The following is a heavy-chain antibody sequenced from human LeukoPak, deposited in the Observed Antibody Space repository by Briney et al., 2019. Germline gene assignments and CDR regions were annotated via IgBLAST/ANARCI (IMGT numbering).Heavy chain of an antibody. CDR2: IIPILGIA. J-gene: IGHJ4*02. V-gene: IGHV1-69*04. CDR3: AHSLDQDDFWSGYPDYYFDY. Sequence: SVKVSCKASGYTFTSYGISWVRQAPGQGLEWMGRIIPILGIANYAQKFQGRVTITADKSTSTAYMELSSLRSEDTAVYYCAHSLDQDDFWSGYPDYYFDYWGQGTLVTVSS. CDR1: GYTFTSYG. D-gene: IGHD3-3*01.